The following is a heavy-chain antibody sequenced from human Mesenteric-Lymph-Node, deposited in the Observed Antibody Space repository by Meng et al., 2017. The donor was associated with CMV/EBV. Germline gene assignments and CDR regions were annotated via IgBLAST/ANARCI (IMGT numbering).Heavy chain of an antibody. CDR1: GFTFSSYW. J-gene: IGHJ4*02. CDR3: ARENFEY. CDR2: INSDGSST. V-gene: IGHV3-74*01. Sequence: GESLKISCAASGFTFSSYWMHWVRQAPGKGLVWVSRINSDGSSTSYADSVKGRFTISRDNAKNSLYLQMNSLTAEDTAVYFCARENFEYWGQGTLVTVSS.